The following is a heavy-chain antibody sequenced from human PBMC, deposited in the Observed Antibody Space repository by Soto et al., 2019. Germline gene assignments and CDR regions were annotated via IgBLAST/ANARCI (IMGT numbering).Heavy chain of an antibody. CDR2: IYYSGST. V-gene: IGHV4-39*01. J-gene: IGHJ4*02. D-gene: IGHD3-3*01. CDR1: GGSISSSSYY. CDR3: ARHPVPYYDFWSGDRKQTFDY. Sequence: SETLSLTCTVSGGSISSSSYYWGWIRQPPGKGLEWIGSIYYSGSTYYNPSLKSRVTISVDTSKNQFSLKLSSVTAADTAVYYCARHPVPYYDFWSGDRKQTFDYWGQGTLVNVSS.